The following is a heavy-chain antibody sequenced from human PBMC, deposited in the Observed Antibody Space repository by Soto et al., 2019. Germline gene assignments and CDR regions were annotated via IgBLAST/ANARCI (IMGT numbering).Heavy chain of an antibody. CDR2: IYYTGTT. CDR3: ASRYSGDAYYFDY. CDR1: GGSISSSSYY. Sequence: SETLSLTCTVSGGSISSSSYYWGWIRQPPGKGLEWIGSIYYTGTTYYNPSLKSRVTMSVDTSKNQFSLKLSSVTAADTAVYYCASRYSGDAYYFDYWGQGTLVNVSS. D-gene: IGHD5-12*01. J-gene: IGHJ4*02. V-gene: IGHV4-39*01.